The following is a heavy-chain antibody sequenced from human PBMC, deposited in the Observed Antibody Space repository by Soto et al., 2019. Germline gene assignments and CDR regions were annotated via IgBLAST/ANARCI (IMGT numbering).Heavy chain of an antibody. Sequence: TLSLTCTVSGGSITSDDSYWSWIRQHPEKGLEWIGYIYYSGTTSYNPSLKTRLTISIDTSKNQFSLELRSVTAADTAMYYCAREGSVASRPAFDYWGQGTLVTVSS. J-gene: IGHJ4*02. CDR1: GGSITSDDSY. CDR2: IYYSGTT. CDR3: AREGSVASRPAFDY. D-gene: IGHD5-12*01. V-gene: IGHV4-31*03.